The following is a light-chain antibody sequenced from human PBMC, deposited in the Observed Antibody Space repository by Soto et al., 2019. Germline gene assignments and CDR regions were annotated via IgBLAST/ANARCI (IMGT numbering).Light chain of an antibody. V-gene: IGKV3-20*01. CDR3: QQYGGSPFT. J-gene: IGKJ5*01. CDR1: QSVTTR. CDR2: GAS. Sequence: EIVLTQSPDTLSLSPGGRATLSCRASQSVTTRLAWYQQKPGQPPRLLISGASVRASGVPVRISGSGSGTDFTLTISRLEPEDFALYYCQQYGGSPFTFGLGTRLEVK.